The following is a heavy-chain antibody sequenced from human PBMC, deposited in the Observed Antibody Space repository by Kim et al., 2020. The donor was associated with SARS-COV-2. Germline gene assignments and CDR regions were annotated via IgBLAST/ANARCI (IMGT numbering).Heavy chain of an antibody. CDR1: GFTFSSYA. CDR3: ARGPTAIYDFWSGYEY. J-gene: IGHJ4*01. V-gene: IGHV3-30-3*01. D-gene: IGHD3-3*01. CDR2: ISYDGSNK. Sequence: GGSLRLSCAASGFTFSSYAMHWVRQAPVKGLEWVAVISYDGSNKYYADSVKGRFTISRDNSKNTLYLQMNSLRAEDTAVYYCARGPTAIYDFWSGYEYWG.